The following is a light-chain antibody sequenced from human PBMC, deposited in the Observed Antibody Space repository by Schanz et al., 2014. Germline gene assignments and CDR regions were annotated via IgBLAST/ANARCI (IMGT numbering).Light chain of an antibody. CDR1: SSDVGNYNF. Sequence: QSALTQPASVSGSPGQSITISCTGTSSDVGNYNFVSWYQQHPGKAPKLMIYEVSKRPSGVPDRFSGSKSGNTAFLTVSGLQAEDEADYYCSSYAGSYTWVFGGGTKLTVL. V-gene: IGLV2-8*01. CDR2: EVS. J-gene: IGLJ3*02. CDR3: SSYAGSYTWV.